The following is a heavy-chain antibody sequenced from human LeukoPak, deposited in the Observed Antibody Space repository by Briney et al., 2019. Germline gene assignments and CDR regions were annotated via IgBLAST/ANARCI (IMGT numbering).Heavy chain of an antibody. CDR2: INHSGST. CDR3: ARGTYSSGWHEGFDP. D-gene: IGHD6-19*01. Sequence: SETLSLTCAVYGGSFSGYYWSWIRQPPGKGLEWIGEINHSGSTNYNPSLKRRGTISVDTSKNQFSLKLSSVTAADTAVYYCARGTYSSGWHEGFDPWGQGTLVTVSS. CDR1: GGSFSGYY. V-gene: IGHV4-34*01. J-gene: IGHJ5*02.